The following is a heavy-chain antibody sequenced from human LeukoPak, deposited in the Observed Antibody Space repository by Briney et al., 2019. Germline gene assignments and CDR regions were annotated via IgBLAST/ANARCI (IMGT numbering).Heavy chain of an antibody. CDR3: VRHKTHFDY. Sequence: RTSETLSLTCAVSGGSISSSNWWSWVRQPPGKGLEWIGEIYHSGSTNYNPSLRSRVTVSVDTSKSQFSLKLTSVTGADTAVYYCVRHKTHFDYWGQGTLVTVSS. V-gene: IGHV4-4*02. CDR1: GGSISSSNW. CDR2: IYHSGST. J-gene: IGHJ4*02.